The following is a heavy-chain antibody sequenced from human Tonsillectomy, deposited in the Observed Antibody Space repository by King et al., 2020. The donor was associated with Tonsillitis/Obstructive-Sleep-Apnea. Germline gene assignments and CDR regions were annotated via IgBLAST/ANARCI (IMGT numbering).Heavy chain of an antibody. D-gene: IGHD3-22*01. CDR1: GDSVSSTSAA. J-gene: IGHJ3*02. Sequence: LQESGPGLVKPSQTLSVTCAISGDSVSSTSAAWHWIRQSPSRGLEWLGRTYYRSRWYNDYAASVKSRISINADTSKNDFSLQVNSVTPEDTAVYYCAREYFYDSSGYRADTFDIWGQGTMVTVSP. V-gene: IGHV6-1*01. CDR2: TYYRSRWYN. CDR3: AREYFYDSSGYRADTFDI.